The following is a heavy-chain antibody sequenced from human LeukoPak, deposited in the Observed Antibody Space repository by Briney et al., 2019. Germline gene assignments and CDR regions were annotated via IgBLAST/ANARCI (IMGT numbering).Heavy chain of an antibody. CDR3: AREVYGDEGFDY. V-gene: IGHV4-59*01. D-gene: IGHD4-17*01. CDR2: IYYSGST. J-gene: IGHJ4*02. CDR1: GGSISSYY. Sequence: PSETLSLTCTVSGGSISSYYWSWIRQPPGKGLEWIGYIYYSGSTNYNPSLKSRVTISVDTSKNQFSLKLSSVTAADTAVYYCAREVYGDEGFDYWGQGTLVTVSS.